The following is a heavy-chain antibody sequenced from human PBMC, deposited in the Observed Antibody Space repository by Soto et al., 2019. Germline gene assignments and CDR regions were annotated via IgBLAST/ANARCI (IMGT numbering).Heavy chain of an antibody. D-gene: IGHD3-3*01. Sequence: EVQLLESGGGLVQPGGSLRLSCAAAGFTFSNYALTWVRQSPGKGLEWVSTFSGSGGSTYYADSVRGRFTISRDNSKNTLFLQMNSLXVXXXXIYXXAXXWTGDTXXCLDVWGQGTTVSVSS. CDR3: AXXWTGDTXXCLDV. CDR1: GFTFSNYA. CDR2: FSGSGGST. J-gene: IGHJ6*02. V-gene: IGHV3-23*01.